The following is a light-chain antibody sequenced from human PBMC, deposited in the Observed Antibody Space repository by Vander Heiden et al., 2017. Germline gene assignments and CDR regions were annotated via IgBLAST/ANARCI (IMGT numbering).Light chain of an antibody. Sequence: EIVLTQSPATLSFSPGDRATLSCRASQSVSSYLAWYQQKPGQAPRLLIYGASNRATGIPARFSGSGSGTDFTLTISSLEPEDFAIYYCQQRSNWPLTFGGGTKVEIK. CDR2: GAS. CDR3: QQRSNWPLT. J-gene: IGKJ4*01. V-gene: IGKV3-11*01. CDR1: QSVSSY.